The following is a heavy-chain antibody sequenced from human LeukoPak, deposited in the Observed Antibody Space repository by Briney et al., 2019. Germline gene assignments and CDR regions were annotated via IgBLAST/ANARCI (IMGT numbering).Heavy chain of an antibody. V-gene: IGHV3-66*01. CDR2: IYSGGST. J-gene: IGHJ3*01. CDR3: AKDIQLST. Sequence: GGSLRLSCAASGFTVSTNYMTWVRQAPGKGLEWVSIIYSGGSTYYAEYVKGRFTISRDNSKNTLSLQMNSLRVEDTAIYYCAKDIQLSTWGLGTMVTVSS. D-gene: IGHD5-24*01. CDR1: GFTVSTNY.